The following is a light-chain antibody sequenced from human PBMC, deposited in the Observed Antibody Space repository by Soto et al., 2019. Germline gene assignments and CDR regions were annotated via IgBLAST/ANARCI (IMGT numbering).Light chain of an antibody. J-gene: IGKJ1*01. CDR1: QSVSNNY. CDR2: GAS. Sequence: EIVLTQSLDTLSLSPGERATLSCRASQSVSNNYLAWYQQIPGQAPRPLIYGASSRVPGIPDRFSGSGSGTDFTLTITRLEPEDFAVYYCQQYGSLPWTFGQGTKVEIK. V-gene: IGKV3-20*01. CDR3: QQYGSLPWT.